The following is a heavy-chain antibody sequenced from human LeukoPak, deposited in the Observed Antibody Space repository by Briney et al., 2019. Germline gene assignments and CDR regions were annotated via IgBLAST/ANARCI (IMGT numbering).Heavy chain of an antibody. Sequence: GGSLRLSCAASGFTFSSYWMHWVRQAPAKGLVWVSRINSDGSSTSYADSVKGRFTISRDNAKNTLYLQMNSLRAEDTAVYYCAIKRAVTTDFDYWGQGTLVTVSS. D-gene: IGHD4-17*01. V-gene: IGHV3-74*01. CDR2: INSDGSST. CDR1: GFTFSSYW. J-gene: IGHJ4*02. CDR3: AIKRAVTTDFDY.